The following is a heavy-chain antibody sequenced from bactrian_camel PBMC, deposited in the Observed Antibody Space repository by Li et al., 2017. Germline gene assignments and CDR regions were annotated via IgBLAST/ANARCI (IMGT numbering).Heavy chain of an antibody. CDR3: AARTASGFEYSGLRWEVESQYSG. Sequence: DVQLVESGGGSVQPGGSLRLSCAASGYTYSRTCMGWFRQAGGKEREGVAAIRTDGGSTYYADSVKGRFTISHDNAKNTVYLQMNSLKPEDTAMYYCAARTASGFEYSGLRWEVESQYSGWGQGTQVTVS. CDR2: IRTDGGST. V-gene: IGHV3S31*01. J-gene: IGHJ4*01. D-gene: IGHD5*01. CDR1: GYTYSRTC.